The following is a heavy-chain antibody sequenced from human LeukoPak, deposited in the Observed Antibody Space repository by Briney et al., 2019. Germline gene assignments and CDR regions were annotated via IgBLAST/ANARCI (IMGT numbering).Heavy chain of an antibody. CDR1: GYSISSGYY. D-gene: IGHD3-10*01. CDR3: ARAAYYGPGSYYRIRGFFDY. CDR2: IYHSGST. Sequence: SETLSLTCTVSGYSISSGYYWGWIRQPPGKGLEWIGSIYHSGSTNYNPSLKSRVTISVDTSKNQFSLKLSSVTAADTAVYYCARAAYYGPGSYYRIRGFFDYWGQGTLVTVSS. V-gene: IGHV4-38-2*02. J-gene: IGHJ4*02.